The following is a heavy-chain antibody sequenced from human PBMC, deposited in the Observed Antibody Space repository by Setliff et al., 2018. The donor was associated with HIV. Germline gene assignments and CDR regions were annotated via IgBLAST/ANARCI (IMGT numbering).Heavy chain of an antibody. CDR3: ARTGVAVTDRYFDL. V-gene: IGHV3-20*04. CDR2: IHWNGART. CDR1: GFSFSSYS. Sequence: PGGSLRLSCSASGFSFSSYSMNWVRQAPGKGLEWVSGIHWNGARTSYADSVKGRFTISRDNTKNSLYLQMNSLRAEDTAFYYCARTGVAVTDRYFDLWGRGTLVTVSS. D-gene: IGHD3-3*01. J-gene: IGHJ2*01.